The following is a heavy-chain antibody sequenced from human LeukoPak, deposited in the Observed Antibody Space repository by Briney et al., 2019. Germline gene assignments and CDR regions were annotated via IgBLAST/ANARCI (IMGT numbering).Heavy chain of an antibody. Sequence: SETLSLTCTVFGGSISSYYWSWIRQPPGKGLEWIGYIYYSGSTNYNPSLKSRVTISVDTSKNQFSLNLKSVTPEDTAVYYCARVGYSGYDYRGYFDYWGQGTLVTVSS. CDR3: ARVGYSGYDYRGYFDY. CDR2: IYYSGST. J-gene: IGHJ4*02. V-gene: IGHV4-59*01. D-gene: IGHD5-12*01. CDR1: GGSISSYY.